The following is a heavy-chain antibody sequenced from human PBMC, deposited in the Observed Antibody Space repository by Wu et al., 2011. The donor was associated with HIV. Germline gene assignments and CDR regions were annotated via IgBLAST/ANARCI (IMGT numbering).Heavy chain of an antibody. CDR3: ARDESGSSSYYGMDV. V-gene: IGHV1-18*01. J-gene: IGHJ6*02. D-gene: IGHD1-26*01. CDR1: GYTFTNYG. CDR2: IGAYNGNT. Sequence: QVQLVQSGAEVKKPGASVKVSCKTSGYTFTNYGITWVRQAPGQGLEWMGWIGAYNGNTNYAQKLQGRVTMTTDTSTNTAYMELKSLRSDDTAVYYCARDESGSSSYYGMDVWGQGTTVTVSS.